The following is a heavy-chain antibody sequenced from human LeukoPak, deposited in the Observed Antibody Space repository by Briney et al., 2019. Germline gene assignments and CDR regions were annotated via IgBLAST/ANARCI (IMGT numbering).Heavy chain of an antibody. V-gene: IGHV3-21*01. CDR1: GFTFSSYG. D-gene: IGHD4-23*01. Sequence: GGSLRLSCAASGFTFSSYGMNWVRQAPGKGLEWVASISSSSSYIYYADSVKGRFTISRDNAKNSLYLQMNSLRAEDTAVYHCASPGGDSLFDYWGQGTLVTVSS. J-gene: IGHJ4*02. CDR2: ISSSSSYI. CDR3: ASPGGDSLFDY.